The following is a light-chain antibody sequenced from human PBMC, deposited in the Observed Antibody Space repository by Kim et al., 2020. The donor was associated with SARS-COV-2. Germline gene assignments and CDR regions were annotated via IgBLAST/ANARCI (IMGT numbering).Light chain of an antibody. CDR3: MQGTHWPFT. J-gene: IGKJ3*01. CDR2: KVA. Sequence: PASICYRSSQSRVYSDGNIYLNCFHQRPGQSPRRLIYKVANRDSGGPDRFSGSGSGTDFTLQISRVEAEDVGVYYCMQGTHWPFTFGPGTKVDIK. V-gene: IGKV2-30*01. CDR1: QSRVYSDGNIY.